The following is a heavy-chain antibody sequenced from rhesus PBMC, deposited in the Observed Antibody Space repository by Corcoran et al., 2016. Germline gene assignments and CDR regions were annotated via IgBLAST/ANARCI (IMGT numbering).Heavy chain of an antibody. V-gene: IGHV4-99*01. CDR1: GYSISSGYY. CDR3: ARRGAVAAADY. D-gene: IGHD4-29*01. Sequence: QVQLQESGPGLVKPSETLSLTCAVSGYSISSGYYWGWIRQPPGKGLEYIGNISGSSGSSYYNPSLTSRVTIAKDTSKNQFSLKLSSVTAADTAVYYCARRGAVAAADYWGQGVLVTVSS. J-gene: IGHJ4*01. CDR2: ISGSSGSS.